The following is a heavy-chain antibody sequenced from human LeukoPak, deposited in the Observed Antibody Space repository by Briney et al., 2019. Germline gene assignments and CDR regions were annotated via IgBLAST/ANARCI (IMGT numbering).Heavy chain of an antibody. Sequence: ASVKVSCKTSGYTFTTTYINWVRQAPGQELEWMGWVSAYNGKTSYAQKFQGRVTMTIDTSTTTAYMDLTSLTFDDTAVYYCARGGTYYPCIDYWGQGTLVTVSS. CDR3: ARGGTYYPCIDY. J-gene: IGHJ4*02. CDR2: VSAYNGKT. CDR1: GYTFTTTY. D-gene: IGHD1-26*01. V-gene: IGHV1-18*01.